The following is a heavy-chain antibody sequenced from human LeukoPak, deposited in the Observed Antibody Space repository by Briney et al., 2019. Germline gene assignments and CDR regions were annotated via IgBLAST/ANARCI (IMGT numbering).Heavy chain of an antibody. D-gene: IGHD1-26*01. Sequence: SETLSLTCAVSGYSISSGYYWAWVRQPPGKGLEWIGSIYHSGSTYYNPSLKSRVTISVDTSKNQFSMKLTPVTATDTAVYFCARTESSGIVGATTQFEYWGQGTLVTVSS. CDR1: GYSISSGYY. J-gene: IGHJ4*02. CDR3: ARTESSGIVGATTQFEY. V-gene: IGHV4-38-2*01. CDR2: IYHSGST.